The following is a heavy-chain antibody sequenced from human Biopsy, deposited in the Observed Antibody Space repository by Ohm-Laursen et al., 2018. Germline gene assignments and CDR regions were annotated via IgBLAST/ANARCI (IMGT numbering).Heavy chain of an antibody. CDR2: ITDSGSHM. CDR1: GFNFSAYG. Sequence: SLRLSCAASGFNFSAYGMHWVRQAPDKGLEWVSSITDSGSHMYYADSVKGRLTISRDNAKNSLYLQMDRLRAWEAGVYYCAREGELVAGEYFGYWGQGSLVSVSS. J-gene: IGHJ4*02. D-gene: IGHD6-13*01. CDR3: AREGELVAGEYFGY. V-gene: IGHV3-21*01.